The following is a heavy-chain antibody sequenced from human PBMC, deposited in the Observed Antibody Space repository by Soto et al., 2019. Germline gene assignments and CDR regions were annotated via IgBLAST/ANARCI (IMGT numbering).Heavy chain of an antibody. D-gene: IGHD3-22*01. CDR2: IYWNHDK. CDR3: AHSYYDSSGYYD. J-gene: IGHJ4*02. CDR1: GFSLCTSGVG. Sequence: QITLKESGPTLVKPTQTLTLTCTFSGFSLCTSGVGVGWIRQPPGKALEWLALIYWNHDKRYSPSLKSRLNIPKDTSKNQVVLTMTNMDPVDTATYYCAHSYYDSSGYYDWGQGTLVTVSS. V-gene: IGHV2-5*01.